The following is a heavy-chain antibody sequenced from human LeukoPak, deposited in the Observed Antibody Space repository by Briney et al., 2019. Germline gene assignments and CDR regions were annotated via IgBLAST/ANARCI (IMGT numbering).Heavy chain of an antibody. D-gene: IGHD3-3*01. CDR2: ISWNSGSI. CDR3: ANYDFWGGYYV. CDR1: GFTFDDYA. Sequence: GRSLRLSCAASGFTFDDYAMHWVRQAPGKGLEWVSGISWNSGSIGYADSVKGRFTISRDNAKNSLYLQMNSLRAEDTALYYCANYDFWGGYYVWGQGTLVTVSS. J-gene: IGHJ4*02. V-gene: IGHV3-9*01.